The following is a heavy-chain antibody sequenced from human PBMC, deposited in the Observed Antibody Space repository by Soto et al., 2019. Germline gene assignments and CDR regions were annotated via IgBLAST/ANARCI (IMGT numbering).Heavy chain of an antibody. V-gene: IGHV4-30-4*01. CDR3: ARGEQLASYNWFDP. CDR1: GGSISTGDYY. J-gene: IGHJ5*02. CDR2: IYYSGST. Sequence: SETLSLTSTVSGGSISTGDYYWSCIRQPPGKGLEWIGYIYYSGSTYYNPSLKSRVTISVDTSKNQFSLKLSSVTAADTAVYYCARGEQLASYNWFDPWGQGTLVTVSS. D-gene: IGHD6-6*01.